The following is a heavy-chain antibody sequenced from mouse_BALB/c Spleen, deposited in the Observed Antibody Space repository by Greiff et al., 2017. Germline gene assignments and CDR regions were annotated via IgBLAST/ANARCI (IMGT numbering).Heavy chain of an antibody. CDR2: IDPANGNT. CDR3: ARGYDGGYYFDY. V-gene: IGHV14-3*02. CDR1: GFNIKDTY. J-gene: IGHJ2*01. D-gene: IGHD2-14*01. Sequence: VQLQQSGAELVKPGASVKLSCTASGFNIKDTYMHWVKQRPEQGLEWIGRIDPANGNTKYDPKFQGKATITADTSSNTAYLQLSSLTSEDTAVYYCARGYDGGYYFDYWGQGTTLTVSS.